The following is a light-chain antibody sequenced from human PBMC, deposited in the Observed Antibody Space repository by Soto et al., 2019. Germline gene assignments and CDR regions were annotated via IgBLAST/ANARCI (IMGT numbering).Light chain of an antibody. CDR2: DAS. Sequence: DIQMTQSPSSLSASVGDRVTITCRASQSISSYLNWYQQKPGKAPKLLIYDASTLASGVPSRFSGSGSGPEFTLTISNLQPDDFATYYCQQYGTFGQGTKVDIK. CDR1: QSISSY. CDR3: QQYGT. J-gene: IGKJ1*01. V-gene: IGKV1-5*01.